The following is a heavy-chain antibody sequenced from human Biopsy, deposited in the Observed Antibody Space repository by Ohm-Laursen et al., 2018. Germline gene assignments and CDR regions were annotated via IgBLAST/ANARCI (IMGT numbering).Heavy chain of an antibody. CDR2: INHSGST. CDR3: ARGRLRAVARFDY. J-gene: IGHJ4*02. D-gene: IGHD6-19*01. CDR1: GGSFSGYY. V-gene: IGHV4-34*01. Sequence: SETLSLTCAVYGGSFSGYYWSWIRQPPGKGLEWIGEINHSGSTNYNPSLKGRVTISVDTSKIQFSLKLSSVTAADTAGYYCARGRLRAVARFDYWGQGTLVTVSS.